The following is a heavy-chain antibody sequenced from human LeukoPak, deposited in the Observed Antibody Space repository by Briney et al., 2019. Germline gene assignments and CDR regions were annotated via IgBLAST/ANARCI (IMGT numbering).Heavy chain of an antibody. CDR2: IYHSGST. V-gene: IGHV4-4*02. CDR1: GGSISSSNW. J-gene: IGHJ4*02. CDR3: ASSDGQPPRFDSSYDVFDY. D-gene: IGHD3-3*01. Sequence: SGTLSLTCAVSGGSISSSNWWSWVRQPPGKGLEWIGEIYHSGSTNYNPSLKSRVTISLDKSKNQFSLNLSSVTAADTALYYCASSDGQPPRFDSSYDVFDYWGQGTLVTVSS.